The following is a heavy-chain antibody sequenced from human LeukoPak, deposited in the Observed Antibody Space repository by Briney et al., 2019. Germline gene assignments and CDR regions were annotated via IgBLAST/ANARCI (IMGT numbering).Heavy chain of an antibody. V-gene: IGHV4-34*01. CDR1: GGSFSGYY. J-gene: IGHJ1*01. CDR2: INHSGST. CDR3: ARPGIAVAGAKYFQH. Sequence: SETLSLTCAVYGGSFSGYYWSWIRQPPGKGLEWIGEINHSGSTNYNPSLESRVTISVDTSKNQFSLKLSSVTAADTAVYYCARPGIAVAGAKYFQHWGQGTLVTVSS. D-gene: IGHD6-19*01.